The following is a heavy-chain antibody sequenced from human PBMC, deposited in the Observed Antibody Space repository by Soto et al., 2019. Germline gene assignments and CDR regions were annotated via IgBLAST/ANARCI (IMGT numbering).Heavy chain of an antibody. CDR3: ARGRHLTTVTCFDC. CDR2: IIPIFGTA. V-gene: IGHV1-69*06. Sequence: SLKVSCKASGGTFSSYAISWVRQAPGQGLEWMGGIIPIFGTANYAQKFQGRVTITADKSTSTAYKELSSLRSEHTAVYYCARGRHLTTVTCFDCWGQGTRVTVAS. CDR1: GGTFSSYA. D-gene: IGHD4-17*01. J-gene: IGHJ4*02.